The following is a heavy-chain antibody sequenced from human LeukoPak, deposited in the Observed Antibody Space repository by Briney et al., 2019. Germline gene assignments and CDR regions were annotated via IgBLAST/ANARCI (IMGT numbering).Heavy chain of an antibody. Sequence: SQTLSLTCAISGDSVSSNSAAWNWIRQSSSRGLEWLGRTYYRSKWNNDYAVSVKSRISINPDTSKNQFSLQLNSVTPEDTAVYYCARAPTGGWYFDLWGRGTLVTVTS. V-gene: IGHV6-1*01. J-gene: IGHJ2*01. CDR3: ARAPTGGWYFDL. D-gene: IGHD7-27*01. CDR1: GDSVSSNSAA. CDR2: TYYRSKWNN.